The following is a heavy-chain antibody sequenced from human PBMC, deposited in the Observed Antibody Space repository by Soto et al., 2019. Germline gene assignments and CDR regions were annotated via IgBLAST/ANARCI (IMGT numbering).Heavy chain of an antibody. CDR2: ISGSSRYT. Sequence: LRLSCAASGFNFSDHYMNWVRQAPGKGLEWVSYISGSSRYTNFADSVKGRFTISRDNAKNSLYLQMNSLRVEDTAVYYCARHTSGWHYYDYWGQGTPVT. J-gene: IGHJ4*02. V-gene: IGHV3-11*06. CDR3: ARHTSGWHYYDY. CDR1: GFNFSDHY. D-gene: IGHD6-19*01.